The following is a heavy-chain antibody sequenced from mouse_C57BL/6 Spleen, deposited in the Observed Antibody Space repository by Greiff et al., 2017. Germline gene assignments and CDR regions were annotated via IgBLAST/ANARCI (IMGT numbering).Heavy chain of an antibody. CDR3: SRPDYYGSSPYAMDY. Sequence: QVQLQQPGAELVRPGSSVQLSCKASGYTFTSYWMDWVKQRPGQGLEWIGNIYPSDSETPYNPKCKDKATLPVDKTSSTAYMQLSRLTSEDPAVYYCSRPDYYGSSPYAMDYWCQGTSVTVSS. CDR2: IYPSDSET. V-gene: IGHV1-61*01. CDR1: GYTFTSYW. D-gene: IGHD1-1*01. J-gene: IGHJ4*01.